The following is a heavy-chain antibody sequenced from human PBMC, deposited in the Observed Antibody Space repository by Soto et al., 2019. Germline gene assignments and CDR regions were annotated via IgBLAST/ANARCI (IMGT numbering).Heavy chain of an antibody. CDR3: ARAAGNYYGSGSYDY. J-gene: IGHJ4*02. V-gene: IGHV1-18*01. D-gene: IGHD3-10*01. Sequence: QVELVQSGGEVKKPGASVKVSCKASGSTFTRYGISWVRQAPGQGLEWVGWISAYNGNTNYAQKLQGRVTMTTDTSTSTAYMELRSLRSDDTAMYYCARAAGNYYGSGSYDYWGQGTLVTVSS. CDR2: ISAYNGNT. CDR1: GSTFTRYG.